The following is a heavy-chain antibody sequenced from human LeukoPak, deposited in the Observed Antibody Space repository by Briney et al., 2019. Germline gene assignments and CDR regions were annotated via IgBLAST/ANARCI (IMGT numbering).Heavy chain of an antibody. J-gene: IGHJ4*02. Sequence: QVQLQEAGPRLVKPSETLSLICTVSGGFISNYYWNWIRQPPGKGLEWIGYIHYSGRSKYNPSLKSRVTMSVDTPKNQFSLKLSSVTAADTAVYYCATGYNSGWSDYWGQGILVTVSS. D-gene: IGHD6-19*01. V-gene: IGHV4-59*01. CDR2: IHYSGRS. CDR3: ATGYNSGWSDY. CDR1: GGFISNYY.